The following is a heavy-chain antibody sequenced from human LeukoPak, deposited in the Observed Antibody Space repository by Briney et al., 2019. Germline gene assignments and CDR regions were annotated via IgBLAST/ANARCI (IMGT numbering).Heavy chain of an antibody. Sequence: ASVKVSCKPSGYTFTSYGISWVRQAPGQGLEWMGWISGSNGDTNYAQNLQGRVILTSDTSMSTAYMELRSLKSDDTAVYYCARGWELDYWGQGTLVTVSS. CDR2: ISGSNGDT. D-gene: IGHD1-26*01. J-gene: IGHJ4*02. V-gene: IGHV1-18*01. CDR3: ARGWELDY. CDR1: GYTFTSYG.